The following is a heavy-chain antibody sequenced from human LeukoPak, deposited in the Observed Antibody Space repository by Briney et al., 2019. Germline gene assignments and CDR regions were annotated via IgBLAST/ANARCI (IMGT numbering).Heavy chain of an antibody. CDR3: ARVPRTYSSGWSGALTGYFDY. CDR1: GGSFSGYY. Sequence: SETLSLTCAVYGGSFSGYYWSWIRQPPGKGLEWIGYIYYSGSTNYNPSLKSRVTISVDTSKNQFSLKLSSVTAADTAVYYCARVPRTYSSGWSGALTGYFDYWGQGTLVTVSS. CDR2: IYYSGST. D-gene: IGHD6-19*01. J-gene: IGHJ4*02. V-gene: IGHV4-59*01.